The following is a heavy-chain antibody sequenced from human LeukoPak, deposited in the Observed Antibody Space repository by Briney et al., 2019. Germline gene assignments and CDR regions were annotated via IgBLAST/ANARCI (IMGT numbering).Heavy chain of an antibody. Sequence: PRGALRDSSAPSLVNFSDSLMTCSPQGLGEGVGRGSYILDSGSSMHYADSVKGRVSISRDNAKESLYLQMNRLRAEDTGVYYCARDLYRVGIMPRYYFDIWGQGTLVTVSS. CDR2: ILDSGSSM. CDR1: VNFSDSL. J-gene: IGHJ4*02. CDR3: ARDLYRVGIMPRYYFDI. D-gene: IGHD3-16*01. V-gene: IGHV3-11*01.